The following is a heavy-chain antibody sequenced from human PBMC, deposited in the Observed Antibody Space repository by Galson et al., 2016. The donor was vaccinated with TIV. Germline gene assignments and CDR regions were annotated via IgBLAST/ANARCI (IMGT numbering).Heavy chain of an antibody. D-gene: IGHD1-7*01. CDR1: GFIFSSYE. Sequence: SLRLSCAASGFIFSSYEMNWVRQVKGKGLEWVASAGLRDDTYYAESMRGRFTIFRVNAQNSVYLQMNSLRVEDAAMYYCAKGLKGTPGIDYNMDVWGQGTTVTVSS. CDR2: AGLRDDT. CDR3: AKGLKGTPGIDYNMDV. V-gene: IGHV3-13*01. J-gene: IGHJ6*02.